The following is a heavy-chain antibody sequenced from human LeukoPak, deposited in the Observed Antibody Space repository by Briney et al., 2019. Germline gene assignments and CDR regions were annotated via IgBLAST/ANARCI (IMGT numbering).Heavy chain of an antibody. CDR1: GFTFSSYE. V-gene: IGHV3-48*03. CDR3: ASSGGIAVTY. CDR2: ISSSGSTI. J-gene: IGHJ4*02. D-gene: IGHD6-19*01. Sequence: GGSLRPSCAASGFTFSSYEMNWVRQAPGKGLEWVSYISSSGSTIYYADSVKGRFTISRDNAKNSLYLQMNSLRAEDTAVYYCASSGGIAVTYWGQGTLVTVSS.